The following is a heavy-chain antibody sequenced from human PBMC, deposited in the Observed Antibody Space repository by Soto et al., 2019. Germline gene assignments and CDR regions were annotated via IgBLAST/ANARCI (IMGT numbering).Heavy chain of an antibody. D-gene: IGHD2-2*02. V-gene: IGHV3-7*01. CDR2: IKQDGSEK. CDR3: ARSRYCSSTSCYTPRTTRYYGMDV. J-gene: IGHJ6*02. Sequence: GGSLRLSCAASGFTFSSYWMSWVRQAPGKGLEWVANIKQDGSEKYYVDSVKGRFTISRDNAKNSLYLQMNSLRAEDTAVYYCARSRYCSSTSCYTPRTTRYYGMDVWGQGTTVTVSS. CDR1: GFTFSSYW.